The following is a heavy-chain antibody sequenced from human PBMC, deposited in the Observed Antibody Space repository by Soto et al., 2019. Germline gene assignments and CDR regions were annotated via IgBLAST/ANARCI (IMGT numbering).Heavy chain of an antibody. Sequence: KPSETLSLTCSVYGGSSRAYHWSWILQSPGEGLEWIGEFSYSGSINYNPSLKRRVAVSLDTSTDHFSLTMTSVTAADTGVYFCAGGPRYWSFALWGRGTLVTVSS. J-gene: IGHJ2*01. CDR1: GGSSRAYH. CDR3: AGGPRYWSFAL. CDR2: FSYSGSI. D-gene: IGHD1-20*01. V-gene: IGHV4-34*01.